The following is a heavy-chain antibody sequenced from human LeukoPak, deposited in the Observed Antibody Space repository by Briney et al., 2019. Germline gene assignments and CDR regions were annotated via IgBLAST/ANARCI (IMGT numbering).Heavy chain of an antibody. V-gene: IGHV3-23*01. CDR2: ISGSTGST. D-gene: IGHD6-19*01. Sequence: GGSLRLSCAGSGFPFSSDAMNWVRQAPGKGLEWVASISGSTGSTQYADSVKGRFTVSRDNSKNTLYLQMNSLRAEDAAVYYCGKKTGYSSGWYLESWGQGTLVTVSS. J-gene: IGHJ4*02. CDR3: GKKTGYSSGWYLES. CDR1: GFPFSSDA.